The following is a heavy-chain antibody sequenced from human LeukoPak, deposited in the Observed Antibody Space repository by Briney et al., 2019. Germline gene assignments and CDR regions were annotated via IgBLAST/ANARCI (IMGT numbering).Heavy chain of an antibody. CDR3: AREVTMVRGVIIIPYYYYGMDV. CDR1: GDSVSSNSAA. D-gene: IGHD3-10*01. Sequence: SQTLSLTCAISGDSVSSNSAAWNWIRQSPSRGPEWLGRTYYRSKWYNDYAVSVKSRITINPDTSKNQFSLQLNSVTPEDTAVYYCAREVTMVRGVIIIPYYYYGMDVWGKGTTVTVSS. CDR2: TYYRSKWYN. V-gene: IGHV6-1*01. J-gene: IGHJ6*04.